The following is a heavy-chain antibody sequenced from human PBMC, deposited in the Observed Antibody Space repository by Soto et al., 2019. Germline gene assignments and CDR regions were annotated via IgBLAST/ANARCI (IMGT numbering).Heavy chain of an antibody. CDR3: ARGLGNGDYGDPGDY. J-gene: IGHJ4*02. V-gene: IGHV3-53*01. CDR1: GFTISSSY. Sequence: EVQLEESGGGLIQPGGSLRLSCAASGFTISSSYMSWVRQAPGKGLEWVSLIDSGGATYYADSVKGRFTISRDTSKNTLYFQMNNLRADDTAVYYCARGLGNGDYGDPGDYWGQGTLVTVS. CDR2: IDSGGAT. D-gene: IGHD4-17*01.